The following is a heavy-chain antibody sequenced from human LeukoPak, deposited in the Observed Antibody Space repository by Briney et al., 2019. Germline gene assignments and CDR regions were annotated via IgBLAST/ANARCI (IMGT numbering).Heavy chain of an antibody. CDR2: ISYDGSNK. D-gene: IGHD6-13*01. CDR1: GFTFSSYG. Sequence: GRSLRLSCAASGFTFSSYGMHWVRQAPGKGLEWVAVISYDGSNKYYADSVKGRFTISRDNSKNTLYLQMNSLRSDDTAVYYCARSSSSSPGYWGQGTLVTVSS. J-gene: IGHJ4*02. V-gene: IGHV3-30*03. CDR3: ARSSSSSPGY.